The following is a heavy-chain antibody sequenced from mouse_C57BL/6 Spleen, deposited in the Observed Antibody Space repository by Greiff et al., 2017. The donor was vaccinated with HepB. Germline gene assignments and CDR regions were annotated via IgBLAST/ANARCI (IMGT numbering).Heavy chain of an antibody. CDR3: TRANPISRFFDY. CDR2: ISSGGDYT. Sequence: EVNLVESGEGLVKPGGSLKLSCAASGFTFSSYAMSWVRQTPEKRLEWVAYISSGGDYTYYADTVKGRSTISRDNARNTLYLQMSSLKSEDTAMYYCTRANPISRFFDYWGQGTTLTVSS. V-gene: IGHV5-9-1*02. D-gene: IGHD6-1*01. J-gene: IGHJ2*01. CDR1: GFTFSSYA.